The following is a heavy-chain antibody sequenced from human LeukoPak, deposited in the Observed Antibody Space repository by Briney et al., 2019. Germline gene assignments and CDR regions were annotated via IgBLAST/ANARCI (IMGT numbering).Heavy chain of an antibody. D-gene: IGHD6-13*01. V-gene: IGHV4-4*09. CDR1: GDSMNNHF. J-gene: IGHJ3*02. CDR2: IHSSRGT. CDR3: ARHIGSNWYWAFDI. Sequence: PSETLSLTCTVSGDSMNNHFWSLIRRLPGKGLEWIGYIHSSRGTNYDPSLKSRVTISVDTSKNQFSLKLTYVTAADTGVYYCARHIGSNWYWAFDIWGQGTMVTVSS.